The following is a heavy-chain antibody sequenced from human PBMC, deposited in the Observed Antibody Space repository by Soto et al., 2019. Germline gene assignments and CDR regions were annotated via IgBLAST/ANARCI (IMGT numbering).Heavy chain of an antibody. V-gene: IGHV1-18*01. CDR3: ALHDSSGYPNWFDY. J-gene: IGHJ5*01. CDR1: GYTFTSYG. Sequence: GASVKVSCKASGYTFTSYGISWVRQAPGQGLEWMGWISAYNGNTNYAQKLQGRVTMTTDTSTSTAYMELRSLRSDDTAVYYCALHDSSGYPNWFDYWGQGALVTVSS. D-gene: IGHD3-22*01. CDR2: ISAYNGNT.